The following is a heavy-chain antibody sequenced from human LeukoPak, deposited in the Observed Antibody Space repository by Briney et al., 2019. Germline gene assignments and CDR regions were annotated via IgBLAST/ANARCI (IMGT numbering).Heavy chain of an antibody. CDR2: ISPNGQTI. CDR3: AKAFTALVFFEY. J-gene: IGHJ4*02. CDR1: GFTFSDFY. D-gene: IGHD5-18*01. Sequence: GGSLRLSCAASGFTFSDFYMTWVRQAPGMGLEWDAYISPNGQTIYYAESLQGRFTVSRDNAKSSLFLQMNNLGAEDTAVYYCAKAFTALVFFEYWGQGTLVTVSS. V-gene: IGHV3-11*01.